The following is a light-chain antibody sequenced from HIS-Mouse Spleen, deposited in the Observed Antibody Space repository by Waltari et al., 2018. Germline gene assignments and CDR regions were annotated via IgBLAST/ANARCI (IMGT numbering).Light chain of an antibody. CDR2: EDS. Sequence: SYALTQPPSVSVSPGQTARITCSGDALPKKYAYRYQQKSGQAPVLVIYEDSKRPSGIPQRFAGSSSGTMAPLTISGAQVEDEADYYGYSTDSSGNHRVFGGGTKLTVL. J-gene: IGLJ2*01. CDR1: ALPKKY. CDR3: YSTDSSGNHRV. V-gene: IGLV3-10*01.